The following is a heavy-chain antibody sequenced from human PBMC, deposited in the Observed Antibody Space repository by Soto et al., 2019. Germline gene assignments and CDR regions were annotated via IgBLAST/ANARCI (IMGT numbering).Heavy chain of an antibody. CDR2: INHSGST. D-gene: IGHD3-3*01. Sequence: QVQLQQWGAGLLKPSETLSLTCAVYGGSFSGYYWSWIRQPPGKGLEWIGEINHSGSTNYNPSRKSRVTISVDTSKNQFSLTLSSVTAADTAVYYCARGSKNHYDFWSGYSYYFDYWGQGTLVTVSS. V-gene: IGHV4-34*01. CDR1: GGSFSGYY. J-gene: IGHJ4*02. CDR3: ARGSKNHYDFWSGYSYYFDY.